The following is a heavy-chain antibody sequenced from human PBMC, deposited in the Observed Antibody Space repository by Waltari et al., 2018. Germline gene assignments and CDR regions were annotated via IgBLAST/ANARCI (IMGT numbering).Heavy chain of an antibody. CDR1: GYTFTSYD. V-gene: IGHV1-8*01. Sequence: QVQLVQSGAEVKKPGASVKVSCKASGYTFTSYDINWVRQATGQGLEWMGWMNPNSGNTGYAQKLQGRVTMTRNTSISTAYMELSSLRSEDTAVYYCARGCTPFVLRYFDWTGNWFDPWGQGTLVTVSS. CDR2: MNPNSGNT. J-gene: IGHJ5*02. CDR3: ARGCTPFVLRYFDWTGNWFDP. D-gene: IGHD3-9*01.